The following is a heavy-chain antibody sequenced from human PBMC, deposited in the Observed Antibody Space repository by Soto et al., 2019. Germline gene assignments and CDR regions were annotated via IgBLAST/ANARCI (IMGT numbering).Heavy chain of an antibody. J-gene: IGHJ6*02. CDR1: GFTVSSNY. CDR2: IYSGGST. V-gene: IGHV3-53*01. D-gene: IGHD5-12*01. Sequence: PGGSLRLSCAASGFTVSSNYMSWVRQAPGKGLEWVSVIYSGGSTYYADSVKGRFTISRDNSKNTLYLQMNSLRAEDTAVYYCARVKWPNPYYYYYYGMDVWGQGTTVTVSS. CDR3: ARVKWPNPYYYYYYGMDV.